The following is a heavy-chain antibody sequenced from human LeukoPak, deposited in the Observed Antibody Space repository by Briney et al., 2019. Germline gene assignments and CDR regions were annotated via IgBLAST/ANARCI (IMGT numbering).Heavy chain of an antibody. V-gene: IGHV3-23*01. CDR3: AKGRHSSGYYDY. J-gene: IGHJ4*02. CDR1: GFTFSSYG. Sequence: GGSLRLSCAASGFTFSSYGMSWVRQAPGKGLEWVSAISGSGGSTYYADSVKGRFTISRDNSKNTLYLQMNSLRAEDTAVYYCAKGRHSSGYYDYWGQGTLVTVSS. D-gene: IGHD3-22*01. CDR2: ISGSGGST.